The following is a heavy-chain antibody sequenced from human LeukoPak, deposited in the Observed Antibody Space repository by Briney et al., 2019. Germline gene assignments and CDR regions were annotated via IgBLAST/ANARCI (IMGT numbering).Heavy chain of an antibody. Sequence: GGSLRLSCAASGFTFSSYWMTWVRQARGKGLEWVANIKQDGSEKYYVDSVKGRFTISRDNAKNSVYLQMNSLRAEDTAVYYCARDTRWGGEDFGFWGQGTLVTVSS. V-gene: IGHV3-7*04. CDR2: IKQDGSEK. J-gene: IGHJ4*02. CDR1: GFTFSSYW. CDR3: ARDTRWGGEDFGF. D-gene: IGHD2-2*01.